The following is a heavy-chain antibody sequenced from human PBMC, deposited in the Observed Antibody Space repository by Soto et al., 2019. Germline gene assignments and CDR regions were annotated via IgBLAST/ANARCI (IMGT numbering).Heavy chain of an antibody. CDR2: ISSISTYI. CDR1: GFRFSDYY. V-gene: IGHV3-11*06. J-gene: IGHJ3*01. D-gene: IGHD3-22*01. Sequence: QVQLVESGGGLVKPGGSLRLSCAASGFRFSDYYMSWIRQAPGKGLEWISFISSISTYISYADSVRGRFTISRDNAKNSVYLQMNRLRDEDTAVYYCAREGNYYDSSGYQTRGAFDVWGQGTTVSVSS. CDR3: AREGNYYDSSGYQTRGAFDV.